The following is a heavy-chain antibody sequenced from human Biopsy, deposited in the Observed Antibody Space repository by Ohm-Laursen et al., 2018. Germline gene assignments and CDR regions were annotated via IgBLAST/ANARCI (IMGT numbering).Heavy chain of an antibody. Sequence: SETLSLTCTVSGESMGTYYWSWIRQPPGKVMERIASIYYSGTTHKNPSLKSRVTISVDTSQGLLSLDLSSVTAADTAVYYCARVRGGFLEWFDYWGQGTLVTVSS. D-gene: IGHD3-3*01. J-gene: IGHJ5*01. CDR2: IYYSGTT. V-gene: IGHV4-59*01. CDR3: ARVRGGFLEWFDY. CDR1: GESMGTYY.